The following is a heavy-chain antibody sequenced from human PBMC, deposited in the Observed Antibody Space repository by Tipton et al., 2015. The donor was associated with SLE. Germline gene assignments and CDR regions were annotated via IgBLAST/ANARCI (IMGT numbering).Heavy chain of an antibody. CDR3: ARELQYSYGPLQAFDI. Sequence: QVQLVQSGAEVKKPGASVKISCKASRYTFTNYGVHWVRQAPGQRLEWMGWINAGSGNTKYAQEFQGRVTITRDTSASTAYMELSSLRSEDMAVYYCARELQYSYGPLQAFDIWGQGTMVTVSS. CDR1: RYTFTNYG. D-gene: IGHD5-18*01. V-gene: IGHV1-3*03. J-gene: IGHJ3*02. CDR2: INAGSGNT.